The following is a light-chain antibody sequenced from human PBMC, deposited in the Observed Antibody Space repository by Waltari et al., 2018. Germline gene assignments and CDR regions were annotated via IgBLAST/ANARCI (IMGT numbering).Light chain of an antibody. V-gene: IGKV3-15*01. CDR2: GAF. CDR3: QQYDHWPRT. J-gene: IGKJ1*01. CDR1: QSVRDF. Sequence: EIVMTQSPDTLSVSPGERVTLSCRASQSVRDFLAWYQHKPGQASRLLIYGAFTRATGIPGRFSGRGSGTEFTLTISGLQSEDFAVYYCQQYDHWPRTFGQGTKVEIK.